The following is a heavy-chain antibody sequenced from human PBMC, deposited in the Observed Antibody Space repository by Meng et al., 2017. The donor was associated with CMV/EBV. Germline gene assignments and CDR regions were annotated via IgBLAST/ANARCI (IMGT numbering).Heavy chain of an antibody. CDR1: GFTFDDYA. CDR3: ARDPPYYDILTGYLPSYYFDY. Sequence: GGSLRLSCAASGFTFDDYAMHWVRQAPGKGLEWVSGISWNSGSIGYADSVKGRFTISRDNAKNSLYLQMNSLRAEDTVLYYCARDPPYYDILTGYLPSYYFDYWGQGTLVTVSS. J-gene: IGHJ4*02. D-gene: IGHD3-9*01. CDR2: ISWNSGSI. V-gene: IGHV3-9*01.